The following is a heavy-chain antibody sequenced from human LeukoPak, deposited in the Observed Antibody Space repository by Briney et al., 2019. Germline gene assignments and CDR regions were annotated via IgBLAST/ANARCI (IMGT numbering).Heavy chain of an antibody. CDR1: GFTLSNYW. J-gene: IGHJ4*02. D-gene: IGHD5-12*01. CDR2: INQDGSGK. Sequence: PGGSLRLSCVVSGFTLSNYWMGWVRQAPGKGLDWVASINQDGSGKYYVDSVKGRFTVSRDIAKNSLYLQMSSLRAEDTAVYYCARASSGSYDYWGQGNMVTVSS. V-gene: IGHV3-7*04. CDR3: ARASSGSYDY.